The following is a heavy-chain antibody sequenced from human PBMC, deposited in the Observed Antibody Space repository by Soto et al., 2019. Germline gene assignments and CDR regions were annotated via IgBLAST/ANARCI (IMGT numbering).Heavy chain of an antibody. V-gene: IGHV4-30-2*01. D-gene: IGHD1-7*01. J-gene: IGHJ5*02. CDR2: IYHSGST. Sequence: PSDTLSLTCALSGRSISSGGYSWSWIRQPPGKGLEWIGYIYHSGSTYYNPSLKSRVTISVDRSKNKFPLKLSSVTAADTAVYYCARESSKTGTTSVGWFDPWGQRPLVTVSS. CDR1: GRSISSGGYS. CDR3: ARESSKTGTTSVGWFDP.